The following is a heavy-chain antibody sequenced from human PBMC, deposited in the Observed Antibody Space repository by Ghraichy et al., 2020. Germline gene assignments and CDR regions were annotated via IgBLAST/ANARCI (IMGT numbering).Heavy chain of an antibody. CDR2: IYYSGST. J-gene: IGHJ4*02. Sequence: SETLSLTCTVSGGSISSYYWSWIRQPPGKGLEWIGYIYYSGSTNYNPSLKSRVTISVDTSENQFSLKLSSVTAADTAVYYCARAQMATIHYFDYWGQGTLVTVSS. D-gene: IGHD5-24*01. CDR1: GGSISSYY. CDR3: ARAQMATIHYFDY. V-gene: IGHV4-59*01.